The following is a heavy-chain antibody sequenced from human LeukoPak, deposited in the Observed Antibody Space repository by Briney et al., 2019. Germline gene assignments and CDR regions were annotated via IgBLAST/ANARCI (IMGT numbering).Heavy chain of an antibody. CDR1: GYTFTNYY. J-gene: IGHJ4*02. Sequence: ASVKVSCKASGYTFTNYYMHWVRQAPGQGLEWMGIIDPSGGSTSYARRFQGRVTMTRDTSTSTVYMELSSLRSEDTAVYYCAREIGPIQLHLWGSAFDYWGQGTLVTVSS. CDR2: IDPSGGST. V-gene: IGHV1-46*01. CDR3: AREIGPIQLHLWGSAFDY. D-gene: IGHD5-18*01.